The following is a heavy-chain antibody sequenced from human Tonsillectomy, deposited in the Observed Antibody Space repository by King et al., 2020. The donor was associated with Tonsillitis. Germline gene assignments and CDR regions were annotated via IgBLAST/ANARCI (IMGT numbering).Heavy chain of an antibody. V-gene: IGHV1-2*02. D-gene: IGHD6-6*01. J-gene: IGHJ6*03. CDR3: AVGGLSSLGTYYYYMDV. CDR2: INPNSGCT. Sequence: QLVQSGAEVKKPGASVKVSCKASGYTFTDYYMHWVLQAPRQGLEWMGWINPNSGCTNYAQRFQGRVTMTRDTSISTAYMELSRLISDDTAVYYCAVGGLSSLGTYYYYMDVWDKGTTVTVSS. CDR1: GYTFTDYY.